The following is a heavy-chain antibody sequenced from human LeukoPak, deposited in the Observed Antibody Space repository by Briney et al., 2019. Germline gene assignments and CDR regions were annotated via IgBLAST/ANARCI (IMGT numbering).Heavy chain of an antibody. CDR1: GYTFTGYY. D-gene: IGHD3-22*01. Sequence: GASVKVSCKASGYTFTGYYMHWVRQAPGQGLEWMGWINPNSGGTNYAQKFQGRGTMTRDTSISTAYMELSRLRSDDTAVYYCARDFTTYYYDSSGYPLGLWGQGTLVTVSS. V-gene: IGHV1-2*02. CDR2: INPNSGGT. CDR3: ARDFTTYYYDSSGYPLGL. J-gene: IGHJ4*02.